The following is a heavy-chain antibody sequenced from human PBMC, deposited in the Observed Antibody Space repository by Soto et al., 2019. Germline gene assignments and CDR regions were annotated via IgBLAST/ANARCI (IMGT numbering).Heavy chain of an antibody. D-gene: IGHD5-18*01. J-gene: IGHJ5*02. CDR3: AKDQRSAWIQLWLDWFDP. Sequence: HPGGSLRLSCAASGFTFSSYAMSWVRQAPGKGLEWVSAISGSGGSTYYADSVKGRFTISRDNSKNTLYLQMNSLRAEDTAVYYCAKDQRSAWIQLWLDWFDPWGQGTLVTVSS. CDR2: ISGSGGST. CDR1: GFTFSSYA. V-gene: IGHV3-23*01.